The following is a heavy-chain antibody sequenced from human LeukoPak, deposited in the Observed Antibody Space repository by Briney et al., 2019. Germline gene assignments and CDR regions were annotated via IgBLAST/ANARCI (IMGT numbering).Heavy chain of an antibody. J-gene: IGHJ4*02. CDR3: ARDARVNRFGEPIPYFDH. Sequence: PGGSLRLSCAASGFTFSSYAMHWVRQAPGKGLEWVAVISYDGSNKYYADSVKGRFTISRDNSKNTLYLQMNSLRAEDTAVYYCARDARVNRFGEPIPYFDHWGQGTLVTVSS. CDR1: GFTFSSYA. V-gene: IGHV3-30-3*01. D-gene: IGHD3-10*01. CDR2: ISYDGSNK.